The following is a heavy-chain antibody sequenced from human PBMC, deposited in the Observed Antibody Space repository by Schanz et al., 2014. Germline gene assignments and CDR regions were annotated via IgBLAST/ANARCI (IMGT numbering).Heavy chain of an antibody. Sequence: GPGVKEPGASVKVSCKASGYTFTSYGISWVRPAPGQGLEWMGWISAYTNNTNYAQKVQGRVTITRDTLASTAYMEVSSLRSEDTAVYYCARSGSSNWYFFDYWGQGTLVTVSS. CDR3: ARSGSSNWYFFDY. J-gene: IGHJ4*02. CDR2: ISAYTNNT. V-gene: IGHV1-18*01. D-gene: IGHD6-13*01. CDR1: GYTFTSYG.